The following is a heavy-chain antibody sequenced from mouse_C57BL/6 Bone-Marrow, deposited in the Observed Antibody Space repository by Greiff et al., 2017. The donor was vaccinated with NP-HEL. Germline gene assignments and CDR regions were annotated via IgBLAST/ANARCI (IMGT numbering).Heavy chain of an antibody. CDR1: GFNIKDDY. CDR3: TTIYYGSSTGDMDY. D-gene: IGHD1-1*01. J-gene: IGHJ4*01. CDR2: IDPENGDT. Sequence: VQLQQSGAELVRPGASVKLSCTASGFNIKDDYMHWVKQRPEQGLEWIGWIDPENGDTEYASKFQGKATITADTSSNTAYLQLSSLTSEDTAVYYCTTIYYGSSTGDMDYWGQGTSVTVSS. V-gene: IGHV14-4*01.